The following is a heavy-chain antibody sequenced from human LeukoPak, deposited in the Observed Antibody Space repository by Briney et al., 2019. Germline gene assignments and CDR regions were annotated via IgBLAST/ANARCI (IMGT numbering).Heavy chain of an antibody. CDR3: ARAVAWSWYRLDY. V-gene: IGHV4-34*01. CDR1: GGSFSGYY. J-gene: IGHJ4*02. CDR2: INHSGST. D-gene: IGHD6-13*01. Sequence: PSETLSLTCAVYGGSFSGYYWSWVRQPPGQGLEWIGEINHSGSTNYNPSLKSRVSMSLDTSKNQLSLKLRSVTAADTAVYYCARAVAWSWYRLDYWGQGTQVTVSS.